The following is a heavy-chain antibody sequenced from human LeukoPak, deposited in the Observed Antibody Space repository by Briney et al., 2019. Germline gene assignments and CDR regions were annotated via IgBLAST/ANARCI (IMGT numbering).Heavy chain of an antibody. Sequence: PGGSLRLSCVASGFTFSTYGMHWVRQAPGMGLEWVAVIWYDGSNKWYAGSVRGRFTISRDNSNNTLYLDMNSLGVEDTAMYYCASAYGDYGLDYWGQGTLVTVSS. D-gene: IGHD4-17*01. CDR1: GFTFSTYG. CDR2: IWYDGSNK. V-gene: IGHV3-33*03. J-gene: IGHJ4*02. CDR3: ASAYGDYGLDY.